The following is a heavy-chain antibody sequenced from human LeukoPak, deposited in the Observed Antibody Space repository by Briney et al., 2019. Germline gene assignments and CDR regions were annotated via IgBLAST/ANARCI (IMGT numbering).Heavy chain of an antibody. Sequence: GGSLRLSCAASGFAVSSNYMSWVRQAPGKGLEWVSSISSSSSYIYYADSVKGRFTISRDNAKNSLYLQMNSLRAEDTAVYYCARDIYWELRGAFDIWGQGTMVTVSS. CDR3: ARDIYWELRGAFDI. CDR1: GFAVSSNY. V-gene: IGHV3-21*01. J-gene: IGHJ3*02. D-gene: IGHD1-26*01. CDR2: ISSSSSYI.